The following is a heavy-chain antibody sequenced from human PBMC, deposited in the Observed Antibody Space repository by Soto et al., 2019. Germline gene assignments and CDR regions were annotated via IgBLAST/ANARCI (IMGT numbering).Heavy chain of an antibody. J-gene: IGHJ3*02. V-gene: IGHV1-18*01. D-gene: IGHD3-10*01. CDR2: ISAYNGNT. CDR3: ARDSSVTGPLPTYGSGSYAFDI. CDR1: GYTFTSYG. Sequence: GASVKVSCKASGYTFTSYGISWVRQAPGQGLEWMGWISAYNGNTNYAQKLQGRVTMTTDTSTSTAYMELRSLRSDDTAVYYCARDSSVTGPLPTYGSGSYAFDIWGQGTMVTVSS.